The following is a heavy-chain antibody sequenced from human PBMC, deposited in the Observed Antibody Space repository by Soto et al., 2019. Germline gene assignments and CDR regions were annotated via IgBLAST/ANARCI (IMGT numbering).Heavy chain of an antibody. Sequence: QVQLVQSGAEAKKPGASVKVSCKAPGYTFTSYDINWVRQATGQGLEWMGWMNPNSGNTGYAQKFQVRVTMTRNTSISTAYMELSSLRSEDTAVYYCARCYYGSGSNLWYYGMDVWGQGTTVTVSS. D-gene: IGHD3-10*01. CDR2: MNPNSGNT. CDR3: ARCYYGSGSNLWYYGMDV. J-gene: IGHJ6*02. V-gene: IGHV1-8*01. CDR1: GYTFTSYD.